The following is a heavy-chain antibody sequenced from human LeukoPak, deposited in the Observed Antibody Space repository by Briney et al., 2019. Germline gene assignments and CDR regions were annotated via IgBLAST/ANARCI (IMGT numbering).Heavy chain of an antibody. CDR2: INPSSGTT. CDR1: GYTFTSYY. CDR3: ARDGYSSGWFLDY. D-gene: IGHD6-19*01. J-gene: IGHJ4*02. Sequence: GASVKVSCKASGYTFTSYYIYWVRQAPGQGLEWMGIINPSSGTTSYAQKFQGRVTMTTDTSTSTAYMELRSLRSDDTAMYYCARDGYSSGWFLDYWGQGSLVTVSS. V-gene: IGHV1-46*01.